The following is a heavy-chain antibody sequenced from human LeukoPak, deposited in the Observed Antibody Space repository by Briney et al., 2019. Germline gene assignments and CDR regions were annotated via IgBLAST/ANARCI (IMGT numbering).Heavy chain of an antibody. Sequence: ASVKVSCKASGYTFTSNYIHWVRQAPGQGLEWMGMIYPRDGSTSYAQKFQGRVTITADESTSTAYMELSSLRSEDTAVYYCASGPSDFWSDSYYGMDVWGQGTTVTVSS. D-gene: IGHD3-3*01. CDR3: ASGPSDFWSDSYYGMDV. J-gene: IGHJ6*02. CDR2: IYPRDGST. CDR1: GYTFTSNY. V-gene: IGHV1-46*01.